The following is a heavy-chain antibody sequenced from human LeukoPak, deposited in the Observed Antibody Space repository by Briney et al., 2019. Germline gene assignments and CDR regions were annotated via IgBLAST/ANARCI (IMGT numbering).Heavy chain of an antibody. CDR2: IYNTGTT. J-gene: IGHJ6*03. CDR1: GGSISGYY. CDR3: ARDIVAAPYYYHYHMDV. Sequence: SETLSLTCTVSGGSISGYYWTWIRQPPGKGLEWIGTIYNTGTTYYNPSLKSRVTISVDTSKNQFSLKLSSVTAADTAVYFCARDIVAAPYYYHYHMDVWGKGTTVTVSS. V-gene: IGHV4-4*08. D-gene: IGHD6-13*01.